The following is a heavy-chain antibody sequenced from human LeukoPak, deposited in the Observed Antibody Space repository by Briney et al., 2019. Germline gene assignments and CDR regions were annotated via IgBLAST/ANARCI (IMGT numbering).Heavy chain of an antibody. D-gene: IGHD5-18*01. Sequence: ASVKVSCKVSGYTLTELSMHWVRQAPGKGLEWMRGFDPEDGETIYAQKFQGRVTMTEDTSTDAAYMGLSSLRSEDTAVYYCATDRLSGWIQLWTYWGQGTLVTVSS. J-gene: IGHJ4*02. V-gene: IGHV1-24*01. CDR2: FDPEDGET. CDR1: GYTLTELS. CDR3: ATDRLSGWIQLWTY.